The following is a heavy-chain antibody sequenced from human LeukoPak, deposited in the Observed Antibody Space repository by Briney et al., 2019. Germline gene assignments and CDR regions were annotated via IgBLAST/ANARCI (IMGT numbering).Heavy chain of an antibody. CDR2: ISSSSSTI. V-gene: IGHV3-48*01. D-gene: IGHD3-9*01. J-gene: IGHJ6*02. CDR3: ARDPPASYYDILRGYYGMDV. Sequence: GGSLRLSCAASGFTFSSYSMNWVRQAPGKGLEWVSYISSSSSTIYYADSVKGRFTISRDNAKNSLYLQMNSLRAEDTAVYYCARDPPASYYDILRGYYGMDVWGQGTTVTVSS. CDR1: GFTFSSYS.